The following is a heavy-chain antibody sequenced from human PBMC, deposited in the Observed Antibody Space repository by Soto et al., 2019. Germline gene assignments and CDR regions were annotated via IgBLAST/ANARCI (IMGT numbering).Heavy chain of an antibody. CDR2: IYHSGST. D-gene: IGHD3-9*01. Sequence: PSETLSLTCAVSGGSISSGGYSWSWIRQPPGKGLECIGYIYHSGSTYYNPSLKSRVTISVDRSKNQFSLKLSSVTAADTAVYYCARLSVDFDWLLWFDPWGQGTLVTVSS. CDR1: GGSISSGGYS. CDR3: ARLSVDFDWLLWFDP. V-gene: IGHV4-30-2*01. J-gene: IGHJ5*02.